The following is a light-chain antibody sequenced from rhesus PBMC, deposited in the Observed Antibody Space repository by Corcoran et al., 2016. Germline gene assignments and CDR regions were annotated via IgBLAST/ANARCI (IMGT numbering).Light chain of an antibody. Sequence: DIQMTQSPSSLSASVGDTVTITCRASQGISSYLNWFQQKQGKAPKLLIYAASSLESGVPSRFSGSGSGTEFTLTISSLQPEDFAAYYCLQHNSYPFTFGPGTKLDIK. CDR1: QGISSY. J-gene: IGKJ3*01. V-gene: IGKV1-28*01. CDR2: AAS. CDR3: LQHNSYPFT.